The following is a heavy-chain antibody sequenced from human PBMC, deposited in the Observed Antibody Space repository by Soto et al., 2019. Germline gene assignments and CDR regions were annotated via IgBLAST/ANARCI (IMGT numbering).Heavy chain of an antibody. CDR2: ISDNGGTT. Sequence: GGSLRLSCAASEFTFSNYAMSWVRQAPGKGLEWVSSISDNGGTTYYADSVKGRFTISRDNSKNTLYLQMNSLRAEDTAVYYCAKDQYGSGSYRESPYGMDVWGQGTTVTVSS. D-gene: IGHD3-10*01. CDR3: AKDQYGSGSYRESPYGMDV. J-gene: IGHJ6*02. V-gene: IGHV3-23*01. CDR1: EFTFSNYA.